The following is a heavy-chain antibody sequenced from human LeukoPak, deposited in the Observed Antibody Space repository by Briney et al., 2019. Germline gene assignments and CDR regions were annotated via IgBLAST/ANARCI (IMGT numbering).Heavy chain of an antibody. CDR1: GFTFSNYA. Sequence: GGSLRLSCTASGFTFSNYAMSWVRQAPGKGLEWVSAITGSGGSTYYADSVKGRFTISRDNSRNTLYLQMNGLRAEDTAIYYCAKDLWGYDYWGQGTLVTVSS. CDR2: ITGSGGST. V-gene: IGHV3-23*01. J-gene: IGHJ4*02. D-gene: IGHD4/OR15-4a*01. CDR3: AKDLWGYDY.